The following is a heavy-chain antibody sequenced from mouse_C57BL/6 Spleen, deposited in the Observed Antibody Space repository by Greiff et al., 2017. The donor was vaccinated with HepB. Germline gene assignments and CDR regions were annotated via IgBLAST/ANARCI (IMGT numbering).Heavy chain of an antibody. D-gene: IGHD2-2*01. CDR2: IYPGDGDT. CDR3: ARWDYYGYDFDY. V-gene: IGHV1-82*01. CDR1: GYAFSSSW. Sequence: VQLQQSGPELVKPGASVKISCKASGYAFSSSWMNWVKQRPGKGLEWIGRIYPGDGDTNYNGKFKGKATLTADKSSSTAYMQLSSLTSEDSAVYFCARWDYYGYDFDYWGQGTTLTVSS. J-gene: IGHJ2*01.